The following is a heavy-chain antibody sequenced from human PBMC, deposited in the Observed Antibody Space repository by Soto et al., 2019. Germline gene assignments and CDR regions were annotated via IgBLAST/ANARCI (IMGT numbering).Heavy chain of an antibody. CDR3: ARAGLFLYGDYYFDY. CDR2: IYYSGST. CDR1: GGSISSSSYY. D-gene: IGHD4-17*01. J-gene: IGHJ4*02. V-gene: IGHV4-39*07. Sequence: SETLSLTCTVSGGSISSSSYYWGWIRQPPGKGLEWIGSIYYSGSTYYNPSLKSRVTISVDTSKNQFSLKLSSVTAADTAVYYCARAGLFLYGDYYFDYWGQGTLVTSPQ.